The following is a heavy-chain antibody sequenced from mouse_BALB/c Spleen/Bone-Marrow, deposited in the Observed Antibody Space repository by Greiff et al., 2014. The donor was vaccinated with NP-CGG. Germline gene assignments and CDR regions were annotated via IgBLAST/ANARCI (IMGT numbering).Heavy chain of an antibody. CDR1: GYTFTSYW. V-gene: IGHV1S81*02. CDR3: ARRTTTVVATDY. CDR2: INPSNGRT. J-gene: IGHJ2*01. Sequence: QVQLQQPGAELVKPGASVKLSCKASGYTFTSYWMHWVKQRPGQGLEWIGEINPSNGRTNYNEKFKSKATLTVDKSSSTAYMQPSSLTSEDSAVYYCARRTTTVVATDYWGQGTTLTVSS. D-gene: IGHD1-1*01.